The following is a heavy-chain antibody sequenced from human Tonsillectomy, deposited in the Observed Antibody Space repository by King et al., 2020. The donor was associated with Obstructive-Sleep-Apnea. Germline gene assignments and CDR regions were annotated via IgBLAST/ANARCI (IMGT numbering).Heavy chain of an antibody. CDR1: GGSISSYY. CDR2: IYYSGST. D-gene: IGHD5-18*01. CDR3: ARADRYSYGYFFDY. Sequence: QVQLQGSGPGLVKPSETLSLTCTVSGGSISSYYWSWIRQPPGKGLEWIGYIYYSGSTNYNPSLKSRVTISVDTSKNQSSLKLGPVTAADTAVYYCARADRYSYGYFFDYWGQGTLVTVSS. V-gene: IGHV4-59*01. J-gene: IGHJ4*02.